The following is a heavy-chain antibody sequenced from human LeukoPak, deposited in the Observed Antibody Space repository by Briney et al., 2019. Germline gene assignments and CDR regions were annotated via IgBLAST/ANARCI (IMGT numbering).Heavy chain of an antibody. CDR1: GGSFSGYY. CDR3: ARVARLRSITMVRGVIITYFYYFDY. D-gene: IGHD3-10*01. Sequence: SETLSLTCAVYGGSFSGYYWSWIRQPPGKGLEWIGEINHSGSTNYNPSLKSRVTISVDTSKNQFSLKLSSVTAADTAVYYCARVARLRSITMVRGVIITYFYYFDYWGQGTLVTVSS. CDR2: INHSGST. J-gene: IGHJ4*02. V-gene: IGHV4-34*01.